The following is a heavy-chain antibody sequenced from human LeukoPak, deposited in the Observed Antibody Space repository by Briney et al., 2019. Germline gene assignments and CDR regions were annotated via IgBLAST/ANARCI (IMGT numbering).Heavy chain of an antibody. Sequence: SETLSLTCTVSGGSISSGSYYWSWIRQPAGKGLEWIGRIYTSGSTNYNPSLKSRVTISVDTSKNQFSLKLSSVTAADTAVYYCARDVVRFLESDAFDIWGQGTMVTVSS. CDR1: GGSISSGSYY. D-gene: IGHD3-3*01. J-gene: IGHJ3*02. CDR2: IYTSGST. CDR3: ARDVVRFLESDAFDI. V-gene: IGHV4-61*02.